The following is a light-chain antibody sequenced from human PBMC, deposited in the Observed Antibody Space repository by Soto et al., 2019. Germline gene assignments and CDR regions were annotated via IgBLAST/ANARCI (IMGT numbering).Light chain of an antibody. J-gene: IGKJ1*01. CDR3: QQYGASPPT. CDR1: QTVRNNY. Sequence: EFVFTQAPCTLSLSQGERATLSCRASQTVRNNYLAWYQQKPGQAPRLLIYGASSRATGIPDRFSGSGSGTDFTLTISRLEPEDFAVYYCQQYGASPPTFGQGTKVDIK. CDR2: GAS. V-gene: IGKV3-20*01.